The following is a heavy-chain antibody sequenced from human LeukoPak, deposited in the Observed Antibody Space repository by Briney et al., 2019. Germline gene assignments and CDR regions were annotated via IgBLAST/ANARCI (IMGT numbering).Heavy chain of an antibody. D-gene: IGHD3-22*01. CDR2: INQDGGEK. Sequence: GGSLRLSCAASGLSFSSYWMSWLRQAPGKGLEWVANINQDGGEKYYADSVKGRFTISRDNSKNTLYLQMNSLRAEDTAVYYCAKDYYDSSGYTYYFDYWGQGTLVTVSS. V-gene: IGHV3-7*01. J-gene: IGHJ4*02. CDR3: AKDYYDSSGYTYYFDY. CDR1: GLSFSSYW.